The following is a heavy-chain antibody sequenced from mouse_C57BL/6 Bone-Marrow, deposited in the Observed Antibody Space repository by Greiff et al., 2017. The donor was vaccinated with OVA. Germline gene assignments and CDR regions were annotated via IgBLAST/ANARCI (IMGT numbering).Heavy chain of an antibody. CDR2: INPNNGGT. D-gene: IGHD2-2*01. Sequence: EVQLQESGPELVKPGASVKMSCKASGYPFTDYNMHWVKQSHGKSLEWIGYINPNNGGTSYNQKFKGKATLTVNKSSSTAYMELRSLTYEDSAVYYCASYGCYAMDYWGQGTSVTVSS. CDR3: ASYGCYAMDY. V-gene: IGHV1-22*01. J-gene: IGHJ4*01. CDR1: GYPFTDYN.